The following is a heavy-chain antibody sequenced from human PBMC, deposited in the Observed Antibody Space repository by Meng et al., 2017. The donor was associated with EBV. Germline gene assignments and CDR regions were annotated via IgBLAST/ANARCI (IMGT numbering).Heavy chain of an antibody. J-gene: IGHJ4*02. D-gene: IGHD3-22*01. CDR3: ARRSLDYYDSSGFDY. V-gene: IGHV4-4*02. Sequence: VQPKWLCPDLLKPSGTLSRTCAGAGGAISSSNWWRWVRQPPGKGLEWIGEIYHSGSTNYNPSLKSRVTISVDKSKNQFSLKLSSVTAADTAVYYCARRSLDYYDSSGFDYWGQGTLVTVSS. CDR2: IYHSGST. CDR1: GGAISSSNW.